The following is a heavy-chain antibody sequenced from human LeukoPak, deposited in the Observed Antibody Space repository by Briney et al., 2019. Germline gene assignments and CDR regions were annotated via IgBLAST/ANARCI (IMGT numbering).Heavy chain of an antibody. D-gene: IGHD4-17*01. CDR1: GGSISSHY. J-gene: IGHJ5*02. V-gene: IGHV4-59*11. CDR3: ARGGTTVTPGLLWFDP. CDR2: IYYSGST. Sequence: PSETLSLTCSVSGGSISSHYWSWIRQPPGKGLEWIGYIYYSGSTKYNPALKSRVTISVDTSKNQFSLKLSSVTAADTAVYYCARGGTTVTPGLLWFDPWGQGTLVTVSS.